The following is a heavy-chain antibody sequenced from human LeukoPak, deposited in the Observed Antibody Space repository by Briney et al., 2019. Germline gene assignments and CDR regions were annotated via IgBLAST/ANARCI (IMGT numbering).Heavy chain of an antibody. CDR3: ARVRDYYDSSGYYLGGDYYFDY. CDR1: GGSISSYY. CDR2: IYYNGST. D-gene: IGHD3-22*01. V-gene: IGHV4-59*01. Sequence: SETLSLTCTVSGGSISSYYWSWIRQPPGKGLEWIGYIYYNGSTNYNPSLKSRVTISVDTSKNQFSLKLSSVTAADTAVYYCARVRDYYDSSGYYLGGDYYFDYWGQGTLVTVSS. J-gene: IGHJ4*02.